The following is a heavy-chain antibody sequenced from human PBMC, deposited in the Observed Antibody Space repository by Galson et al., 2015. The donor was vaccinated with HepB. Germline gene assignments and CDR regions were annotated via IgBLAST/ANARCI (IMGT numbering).Heavy chain of an antibody. V-gene: IGHV4-59*01. J-gene: IGHJ3*02. CDR1: GASITNSY. Sequence: SETLSLTCTVSGASITNSYWSWIRQPPGKGLEWIGYIFYTGNTIYNPSLKSRVSLSVDTSKSQLSLQLSSVTAADTAVYYCARVDIVMIPTAIWAFDIWGQGTMVTVSS. CDR3: ARVDIVMIPTAIWAFDI. D-gene: IGHD2-21*02. CDR2: IFYTGNT.